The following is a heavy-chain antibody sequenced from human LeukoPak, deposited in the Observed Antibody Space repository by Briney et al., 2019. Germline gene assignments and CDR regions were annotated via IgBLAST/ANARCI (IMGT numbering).Heavy chain of an antibody. D-gene: IGHD1-26*01. CDR1: GFTFSSHW. CDR2: INSNGSST. J-gene: IGHJ4*02. V-gene: IGHV3-74*01. Sequence: GGSLRLSCAASGFTFSSHWMHWVRQAPGKGLVWVSRINSNGSSTLYADPVKGRFTISRDNAKNTLYLQMNSLRAEDTSVYYCARGLRVGAGLDYWGQGTLVTGSP. CDR3: ARGLRVGAGLDY.